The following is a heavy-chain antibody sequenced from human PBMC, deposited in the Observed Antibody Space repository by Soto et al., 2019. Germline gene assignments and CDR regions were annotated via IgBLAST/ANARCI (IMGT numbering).Heavy chain of an antibody. CDR2: MSPNTGTI. J-gene: IGHJ3*02. CDR3: ERDRQRIKTYEAFDI. CDR1: GYTFTSYD. D-gene: IGHD1-20*01. V-gene: IGHV1-8*01. Sequence: ASVKVSCKASGYTFTSYDINWVRQATGQGPEWMGWMSPNTGTIVYAQKFQGRVTMTRNTSTSTAYMTLSSLRSEDTAVYYCERDRQRIKTYEAFDIWGQGPTVTV.